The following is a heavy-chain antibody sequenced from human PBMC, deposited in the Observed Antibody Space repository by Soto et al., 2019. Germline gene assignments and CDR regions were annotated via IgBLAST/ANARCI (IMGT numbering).Heavy chain of an antibody. D-gene: IGHD3-10*01. CDR2: ISGSGGST. Sequence: EVQLLESGGGLVQPGGSLRLYCAASGFTFSSYAMSWVRQAPGKGLEWVSAISGSGGSTYYADSVKGRFTISRDNSKKTLYLQMNSLRAEDTAVYYCAKRLRGVNNYYCDGMDVWGQGTTVTVSS. V-gene: IGHV3-23*01. CDR1: GFTFSSYA. CDR3: AKRLRGVNNYYCDGMDV. J-gene: IGHJ6*02.